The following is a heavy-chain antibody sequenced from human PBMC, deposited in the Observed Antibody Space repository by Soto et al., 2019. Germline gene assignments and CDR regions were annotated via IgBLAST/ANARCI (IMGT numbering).Heavy chain of an antibody. CDR1: GGTFSSYA. CDR2: IIPIFGTA. CDR3: AGRYSSSGASSGWYTVYYYGMDV. J-gene: IGHJ6*02. V-gene: IGHV1-69*13. Sequence: SVKVSCKASGGTFSSYAISWVRQAPGQGLEWMGGIIPIFGTANYAQKFQGRVTITADESTSTAYMELSSLRSEGTAVYYCAGRYSSSGASSGWYTVYYYGMDVWGQGTTVTVSS. D-gene: IGHD6-19*01.